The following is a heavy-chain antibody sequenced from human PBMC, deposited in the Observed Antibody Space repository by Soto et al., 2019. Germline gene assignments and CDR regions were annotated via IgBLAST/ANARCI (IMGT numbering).Heavy chain of an antibody. CDR1: GFNFSTYG. J-gene: IGHJ5*02. CDR2: LSFDERNK. Sequence: QVQLVESGGGVVQPGRSLRLSCAASGFNFSTYGMHWVRQAPGKGLEWVAVLSFDERNKYHEDSVKGRFTISRDNSKNTLYLQMNSLRAEDTALYYCAKNLFPGSVDNWFDPWGQGTLVTVAS. CDR3: AKNLFPGSVDNWFDP. V-gene: IGHV3-30*18. D-gene: IGHD2-21*01.